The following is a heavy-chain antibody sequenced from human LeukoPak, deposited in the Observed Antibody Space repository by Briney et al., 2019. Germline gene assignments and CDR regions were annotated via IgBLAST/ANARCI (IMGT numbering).Heavy chain of an antibody. CDR2: INPSGGIT. V-gene: IGHV1-46*01. D-gene: IGHD3-22*01. Sequence: ASVKVSCKASGYTFTSYSMHWVRQAPGQGLEWMGIINPSGGITTYAQKFQGRVTMTSDTSTSTVHMELSSLRSEDTAMYYCARNYYDRSAQWGQGTLVTVSS. CDR1: GYTFTSYS. CDR3: ARNYYDRSAQ. J-gene: IGHJ4*02.